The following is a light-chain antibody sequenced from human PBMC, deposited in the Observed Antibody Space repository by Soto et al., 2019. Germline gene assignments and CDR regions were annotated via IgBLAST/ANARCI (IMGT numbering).Light chain of an antibody. Sequence: SVLTQPASVSGAPGQSITISFPGNSSDVGSYNLVSWYQQHPGKAPKLMIYEVSKRPSGVSNRFSGSKSGNTASLTISGLQAEDEAEYYCCSYAGSSTLGVFGTGTKVTVL. V-gene: IGLV2-23*02. CDR1: SSDVGSYNL. CDR2: EVS. J-gene: IGLJ1*01. CDR3: CSYAGSSTLGV.